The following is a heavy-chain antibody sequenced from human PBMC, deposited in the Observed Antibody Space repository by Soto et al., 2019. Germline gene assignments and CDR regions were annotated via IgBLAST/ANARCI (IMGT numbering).Heavy chain of an antibody. CDR1: GGTFSSYT. D-gene: IGHD2-15*01. Sequence: QVQLVQSGAEVKKPGSSVKVSCKASGGTFSSYTISWVRQAPGQGLEWMGRIIPILGIANYAQKFQGRVTITADKSTSTAYMGLGSLRSEDTAVYYCASTPGPRYCSGGSCYLWFDPWGQGTLVTVSS. CDR3: ASTPGPRYCSGGSCYLWFDP. V-gene: IGHV1-69*02. J-gene: IGHJ5*02. CDR2: IIPILGIA.